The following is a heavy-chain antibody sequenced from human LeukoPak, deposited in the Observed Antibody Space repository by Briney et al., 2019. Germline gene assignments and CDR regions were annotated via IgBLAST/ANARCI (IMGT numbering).Heavy chain of an antibody. CDR3: ARVGSLRIQLWSPSDY. CDR1: GFTFSSYS. V-gene: IGHV3-21*01. J-gene: IGHJ4*02. D-gene: IGHD5-18*01. Sequence: GGSLILSCAASGFTFSSYSMNWVRQAPGKGLEWVSSISSSSSYIYYADSVKGRFTISRDNAKNSLYLQMNSLRAEDTAVYYCARVGSLRIQLWSPSDYWGQGTLVTVSS. CDR2: ISSSSSYI.